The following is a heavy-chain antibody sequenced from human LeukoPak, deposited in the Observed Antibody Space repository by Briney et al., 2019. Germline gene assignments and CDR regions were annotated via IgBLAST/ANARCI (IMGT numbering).Heavy chain of an antibody. J-gene: IGHJ5*02. CDR2: INSKSGGT. Sequence: ASVKVSCKTSGYTFTGYYMHWVRQAPGQGLEWMGWINSKSGGTNYAQKFQGRVTMTRDTSINTVYMELSRLRSDDTAVYYCARSNGYTYGTDWLDPWGQGTLVTVSS. D-gene: IGHD5-18*01. V-gene: IGHV1-2*02. CDR3: ARSNGYTYGTDWLDP. CDR1: GYTFTGYY.